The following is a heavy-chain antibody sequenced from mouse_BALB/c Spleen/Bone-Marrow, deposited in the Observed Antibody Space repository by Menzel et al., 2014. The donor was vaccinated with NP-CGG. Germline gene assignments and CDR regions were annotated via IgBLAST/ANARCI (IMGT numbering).Heavy chain of an antibody. CDR2: IAPGSCRT. V-gene: IGHV1S41*01. Sequence: DLVKPGSSLRMSCKSSGYAFTNYWVTWKKQRSEPGLWRIGRIAPGSCRTYYNEMFKGKEPLTVATSSSTAYFQLSSLSAEDSAVYFCARVPISYCNYWAMDYWGQGTSATVSS. D-gene: IGHD2-1*01. J-gene: IGHJ4*01. CDR1: GYAFTNYW. CDR3: ARVPISYCNYWAMDY.